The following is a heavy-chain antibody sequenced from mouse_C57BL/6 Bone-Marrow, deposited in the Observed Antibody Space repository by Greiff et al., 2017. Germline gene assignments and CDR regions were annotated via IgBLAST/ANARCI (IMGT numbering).Heavy chain of an antibody. J-gene: IGHJ4*01. CDR2: IYPGSGST. D-gene: IGHD1-1*01. V-gene: IGHV1-55*01. Sequence: QVQLQQPGAELVKPGASVKMSCKASGYTFTSSWITWVKQRPGQGLEWIGDIYPGSGSTNYNEKFKSKATLTVDTSSSTAYMQLSSLTSEDSAVYYCARSHYYGSSYDAMDYWGQGTSGTVSS. CDR1: GYTFTSSW. CDR3: ARSHYYGSSYDAMDY.